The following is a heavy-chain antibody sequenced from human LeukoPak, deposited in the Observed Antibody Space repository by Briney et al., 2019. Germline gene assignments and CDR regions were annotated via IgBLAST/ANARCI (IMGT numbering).Heavy chain of an antibody. J-gene: IGHJ4*02. CDR2: TYYRSKWYN. CDR3: ARGATPDYGDYGFDY. V-gene: IGHV6-1*01. D-gene: IGHD4-17*01. Sequence: SQTLSLTCDISGDSFSSNSAAWNWIRQSPSRGLEWLVRTYYRSKWYNDYAVSVKSRITINPDTSKNQFSLQLNSVTPEDTAVYYCARGATPDYGDYGFDYWGQGTLVTVSS. CDR1: GDSFSSNSAA.